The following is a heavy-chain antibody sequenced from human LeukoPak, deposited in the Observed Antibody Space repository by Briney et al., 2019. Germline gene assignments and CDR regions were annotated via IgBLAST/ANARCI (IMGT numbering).Heavy chain of an antibody. Sequence: KSGGSLRLSCAASGFTFSDYYMSWIRQAPGKGLEWVSYISSSGSSKYYADSVKGRFTISRDNAKNSLFPQMDSLTAEDSAMYYCAREGYSRGDDAFDIWGQGTKVT. V-gene: IGHV3-11*01. D-gene: IGHD5-18*01. CDR1: GFTFSDYY. J-gene: IGHJ3*02. CDR3: AREGYSRGDDAFDI. CDR2: ISSSGSSK.